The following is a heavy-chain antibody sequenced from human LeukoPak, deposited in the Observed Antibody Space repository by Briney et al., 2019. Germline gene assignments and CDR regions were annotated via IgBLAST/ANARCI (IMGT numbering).Heavy chain of an antibody. CDR1: GFTFISYV. CDR3: AKPYSSSWYNAFDI. J-gene: IGHJ3*02. V-gene: IGHV3-23*01. D-gene: IGHD6-13*01. CDR2: IGGRGGTT. Sequence: PGGSLRLSCAASGFTFISYVMSWVRQAPGKGLEWVSTIGGRGGTTYYADSVKGRFTISRDNSKNTLYLQMNSLRADDTAVYYCAKPYSSSWYNAFDIWGQGTMVTVSS.